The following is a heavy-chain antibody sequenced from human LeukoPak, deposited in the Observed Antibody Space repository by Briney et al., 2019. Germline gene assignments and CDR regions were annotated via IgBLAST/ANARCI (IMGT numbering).Heavy chain of an antibody. CDR3: ARDEYYGSGSGGAFDY. J-gene: IGHJ4*02. CDR2: IYYSGST. D-gene: IGHD3-10*01. V-gene: IGHV4-59*12. CDR1: GGSISSYY. Sequence: SETLSLTCTVSGGSISSYYWSWIRQPPGKGLEWIGYIYYSGSTNYNPSLESRVTISVDKSKNQFSLKLSSVTAADTAVYYCARDEYYGSGSGGAFDYWGQGTLVTVSS.